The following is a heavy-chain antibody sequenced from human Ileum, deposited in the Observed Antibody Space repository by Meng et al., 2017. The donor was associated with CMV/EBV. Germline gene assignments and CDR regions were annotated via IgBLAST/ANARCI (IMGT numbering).Heavy chain of an antibody. J-gene: IGHJ4*02. CDR1: GFTFDDYA. D-gene: IGHD3-3*01. CDR3: ARGQLYYDFWSGSLLDY. CDR2: ISWNSGSI. Sequence: SLKISCAASGFTFDDYAMHWVRQAPGKGLEWVSRISWNSGSIGYADSVEGRFTISRDNAKNSLYLQINSLRAEDTAVYYCARGQLYYDFWSGSLLDYWGQGTLVTVSS. V-gene: IGHV3-9*01.